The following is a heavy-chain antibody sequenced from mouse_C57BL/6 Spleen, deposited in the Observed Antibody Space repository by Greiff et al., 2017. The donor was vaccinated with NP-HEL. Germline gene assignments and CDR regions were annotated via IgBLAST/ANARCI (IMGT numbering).Heavy chain of an antibody. D-gene: IGHD1-1*01. CDR3: AREGSSGDYFDY. J-gene: IGHJ2*01. Sequence: QVHVKQSGAELVRPGTSVKLSCKASGYTFTSYWMHWVKQRPGQGLEWIGVIDPSDSYTNYNQKFKGKATLTVDTSSSTAYMQLSSLTSEDSAVYYCAREGSSGDYFDYWGQGTTLTVSS. V-gene: IGHV1-59*01. CDR2: IDPSDSYT. CDR1: GYTFTSYW.